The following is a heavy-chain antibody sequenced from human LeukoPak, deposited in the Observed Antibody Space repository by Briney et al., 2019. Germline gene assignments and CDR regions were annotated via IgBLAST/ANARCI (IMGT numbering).Heavy chain of an antibody. D-gene: IGHD3-10*01. CDR1: GYTFTGYY. Sequence: ASVKVSCKASGYTFTGYYMHWVRQAPGQGREWMGWINPNSGGTNYAQKFQGRVTMTRDTSISTAYMELSRLRSDDTAVYYCARGGLMVRGVLDAFDIWGQGTMVTVSS. V-gene: IGHV1-2*02. CDR3: ARGGLMVRGVLDAFDI. CDR2: INPNSGGT. J-gene: IGHJ3*02.